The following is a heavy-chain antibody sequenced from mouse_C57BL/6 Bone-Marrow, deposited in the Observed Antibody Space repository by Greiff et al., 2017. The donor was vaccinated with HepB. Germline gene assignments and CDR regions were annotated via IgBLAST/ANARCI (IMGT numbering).Heavy chain of an antibody. D-gene: IGHD4-1*01. CDR2: ISSGGDYI. V-gene: IGHV5-9-1*02. J-gene: IGHJ2*01. Sequence: EVKLMESGEGLVKPGGSLKLSCAASGFTFSSYAMSWVRQTPEKRLEWVAYISSGGDYIYYADTVKGRFTISRDNARNTLYLQMSSLKSEDTAMYYCTRDRELGRYFDYWGQGTTLTVSS. CDR3: TRDRELGRYFDY. CDR1: GFTFSSYA.